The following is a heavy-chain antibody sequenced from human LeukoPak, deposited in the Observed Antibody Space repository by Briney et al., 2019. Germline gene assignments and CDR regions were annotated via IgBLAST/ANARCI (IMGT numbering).Heavy chain of an antibody. Sequence: SGGSLRHSCLTSGFSLSTNAMSWVRQAPGKGLEWVSGISGSGASTYYADSVKGRFTISRDDSRNSLYLQMNSLRGEDTAVYYCAKDVGKWESLHYFDYWGQGTLVTVSS. CDR3: AKDVGKWESLHYFDY. CDR1: GFSLSTNA. J-gene: IGHJ4*02. V-gene: IGHV3-23*01. CDR2: ISGSGAST. D-gene: IGHD1-26*01.